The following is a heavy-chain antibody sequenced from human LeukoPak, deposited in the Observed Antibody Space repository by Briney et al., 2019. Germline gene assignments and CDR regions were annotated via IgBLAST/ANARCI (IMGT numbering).Heavy chain of an antibody. CDR2: ISGSDGST. CDR1: GFTFSSYA. J-gene: IGHJ4*02. CDR3: ARAGNTRFDY. V-gene: IGHV3-23*01. D-gene: IGHD2/OR15-2a*01. Sequence: GGSLSLSCAASGFTFSSYAMSWVRQAPGKGLEWVSSISGSDGSTYYADSVKGRFTISRDNSKNTLYLQMNSLRAEDTAVYYCARAGNTRFDYWGQGTLVTVSS.